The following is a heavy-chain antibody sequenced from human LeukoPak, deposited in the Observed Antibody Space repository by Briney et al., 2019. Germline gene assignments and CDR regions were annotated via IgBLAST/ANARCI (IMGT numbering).Heavy chain of an antibody. CDR1: GYTFTFHY. CDR2: INPDNGDT. D-gene: IGHD2/OR15-2a*01. Sequence: ASVKVSCKASGYTFTFHYMHWVRQAPGQGLEWLGWINPDNGDTNYTQKFQGRVTMTRDTSITTVYMELSRLTSEDTAIYYCARDFYYNSQGAFDIWGQGTMVAVSS. V-gene: IGHV1-2*02. CDR3: ARDFYYNSQGAFDI. J-gene: IGHJ3*02.